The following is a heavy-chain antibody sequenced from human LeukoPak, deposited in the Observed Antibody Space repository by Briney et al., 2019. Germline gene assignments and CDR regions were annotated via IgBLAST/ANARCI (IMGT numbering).Heavy chain of an antibody. D-gene: IGHD3-3*01. CDR2: IIPIFGTA. CDR1: GGTFSSYA. J-gene: IGHJ4*02. Sequence: ASVKVSCKASGGTFSSYAISWVRQAPGQGLEWMGGIIPIFGTANYAQKFQGRVTITADESTSTAYMELSSLRSEDTAVYYFARSWYYDFWSGYYSFDYWGQGTLVTVSS. V-gene: IGHV1-69*13. CDR3: ARSWYYDFWSGYYSFDY.